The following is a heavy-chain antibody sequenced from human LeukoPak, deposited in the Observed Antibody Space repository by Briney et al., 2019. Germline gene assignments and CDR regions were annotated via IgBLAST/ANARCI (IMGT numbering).Heavy chain of an antibody. D-gene: IGHD2-15*01. CDR1: GGSISSGGYY. CDR2: IYYSGST. CDR3: ARVADCSGGSCSFDY. J-gene: IGHJ4*02. Sequence: SETLSLTCTVSGGSISSGGYYWSWIRQHPGKGLEWIGYIYYSGSTYYNPSLKSRVTISVDTSKNQFSLKLSSVTAADTAVYYCARVADCSGGSCSFDYWGQGTLDTVSS. V-gene: IGHV4-31*03.